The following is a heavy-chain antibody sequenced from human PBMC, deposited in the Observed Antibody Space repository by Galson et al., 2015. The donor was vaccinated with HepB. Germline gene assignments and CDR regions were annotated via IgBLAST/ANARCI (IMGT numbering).Heavy chain of an antibody. J-gene: IGHJ6*03. Sequence: SLRLSCATSGFTFSSYAMSWVRQAPGKGLEWVSGITGSGGSTYYADSVKGRFTISRDNSKNTLYLQMNSLRAEDTAVYYYAKDSVTHGYYYYMDVWGKGTTVTVSS. CDR2: ITGSGGST. V-gene: IGHV3-23*01. D-gene: IGHD4-23*01. CDR3: AKDSVTHGYYYYMDV. CDR1: GFTFSSYA.